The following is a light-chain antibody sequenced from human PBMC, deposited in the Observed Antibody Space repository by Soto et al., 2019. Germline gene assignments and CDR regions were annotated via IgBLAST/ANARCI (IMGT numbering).Light chain of an antibody. CDR1: NIGRKS. Sequence: SYELTQPPSVSVAPGQTANITCGGNNIGRKSVHWYQQKPGQAPVLVVYDDRARPSGIPERFSGSNSGDTATLTISGVEAGDEADYYCQVWDNGSDPNYVFGSWTKV. J-gene: IGLJ1*01. CDR3: QVWDNGSDPNYV. CDR2: DDR. V-gene: IGLV3-21*02.